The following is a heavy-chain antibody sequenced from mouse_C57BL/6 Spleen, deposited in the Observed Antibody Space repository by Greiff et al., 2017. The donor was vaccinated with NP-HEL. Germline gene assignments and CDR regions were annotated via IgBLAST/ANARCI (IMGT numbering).Heavy chain of an antibody. V-gene: IGHV1-55*01. Sequence: QVQLQQPGAELVKPGASVKMSCKASGYTFTSYWITWVKQRPGQGLEWIGDIYPGSGSTNYNEKFKSKATLTVDRSSSTAYMQLSSLTSEDSAVYYCAREGNGKPFDYWGQGTTLTVSS. CDR2: IYPGSGST. D-gene: IGHD2-1*01. CDR3: AREGNGKPFDY. J-gene: IGHJ2*01. CDR1: GYTFTSYW.